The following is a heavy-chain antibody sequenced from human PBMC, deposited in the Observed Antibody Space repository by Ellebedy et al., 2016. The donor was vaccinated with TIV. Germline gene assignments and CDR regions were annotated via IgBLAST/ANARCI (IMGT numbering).Heavy chain of an antibody. CDR1: GGSITNYY. D-gene: IGHD6-13*01. CDR3: ARTKAVAGTFCFDY. Sequence: SETLPLTCTVSGGSITNYYWSWIRQPPGKGLEWIGYIYYSGSTHYNPSFKSRVTISVDTSKSQFSLKLSSVTAADTAVYYCARTKAVAGTFCFDYWGQGTLVTVSS. J-gene: IGHJ4*02. CDR2: IYYSGST. V-gene: IGHV4-59*01.